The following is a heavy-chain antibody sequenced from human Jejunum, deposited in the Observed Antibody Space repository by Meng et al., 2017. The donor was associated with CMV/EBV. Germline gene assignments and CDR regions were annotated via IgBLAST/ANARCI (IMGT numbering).Heavy chain of an antibody. CDR3: ARASYGSGSPLGESWFDP. J-gene: IGHJ5*02. CDR1: GGSIRSGGYY. CDR2: IHDNGST. Sequence: QVRLQESGPGLVNPSQTLSLTCTVSGGSIRSGGYYWSWIRQHPGKGLEWIGYIHDNGSTYYNPSLKSRVTISADTSKNQFSLKLSSVTAADTAVYYCARASYGSGSPLGESWFDPWGQGTLVTVSS. V-gene: IGHV4-31*03. D-gene: IGHD3-10*01.